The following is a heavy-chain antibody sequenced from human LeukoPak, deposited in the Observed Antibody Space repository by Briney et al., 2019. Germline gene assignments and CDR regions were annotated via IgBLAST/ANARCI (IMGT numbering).Heavy chain of an antibody. Sequence: PGGSLRLSCTASGFTFSSYAMSWVRQARGKGLEWVSAVSGSAGTTYYADSVKGRFTISRDNSKNTLYLQMNSLRAEDTALYYCARTPLVRYFDSWGQGTLVTVPS. D-gene: IGHD2-2*01. CDR3: ARTPLVRYFDS. CDR1: GFTFSSYA. V-gene: IGHV3-23*01. J-gene: IGHJ4*02. CDR2: VSGSAGTT.